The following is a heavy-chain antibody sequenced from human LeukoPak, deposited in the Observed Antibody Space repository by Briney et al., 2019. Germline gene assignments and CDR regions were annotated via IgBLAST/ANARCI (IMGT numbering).Heavy chain of an antibody. CDR1: GFTFSDYY. J-gene: IGHJ4*02. V-gene: IGHV3-7*01. CDR3: ASDKIVGATKFDY. D-gene: IGHD1-26*01. Sequence: GGSLRLSCAASGFTFSDYYMSWIRQAPGKGLEWVANIKQDGSEKYYVDSVKGRFTISRDNVKNSLYLQMNSLRAEDTAVYYCASDKIVGATKFDYWGQGILVTVSS. CDR2: IKQDGSEK.